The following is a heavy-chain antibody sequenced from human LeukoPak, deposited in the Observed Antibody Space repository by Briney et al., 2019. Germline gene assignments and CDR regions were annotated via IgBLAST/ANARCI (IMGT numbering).Heavy chain of an antibody. CDR2: INPIFHTP. J-gene: IGHJ4*02. Sequence: SVKVSCKASGGTFSNHAISWVRQAPGQGLEWMGGINPIFHTPTYAKKFQGRLTITKDESMSTASMDLSSLISDDTAVYCARGRTTGEFDYWGQGTLVTVSS. D-gene: IGHD4-11*01. CDR3: ARGRTTGEFDY. V-gene: IGHV1-69*05. CDR1: GGTFSNHA.